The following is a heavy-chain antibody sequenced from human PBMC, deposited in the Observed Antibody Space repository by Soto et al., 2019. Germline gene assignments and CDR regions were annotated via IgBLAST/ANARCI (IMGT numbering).Heavy chain of an antibody. D-gene: IGHD2-2*03. J-gene: IGHJ6*02. CDR3: ARDAAGYCSSNTCYAYYYYGMDV. Sequence: SETLSLTCTVSGGSISSGGYYWSWIRQHPGKGLEWIGYIYYSGSTYYNPSLKSRVTISVDTSKNQFSLKLSSVTAADTAVYYCARDAAGYCSSNTCYAYYYYGMDVRGQGTTGTVS. V-gene: IGHV4-31*03. CDR1: GGSISSGGYY. CDR2: IYYSGST.